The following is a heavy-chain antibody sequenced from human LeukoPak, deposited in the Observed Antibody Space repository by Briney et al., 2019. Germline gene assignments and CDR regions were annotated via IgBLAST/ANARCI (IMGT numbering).Heavy chain of an antibody. J-gene: IGHJ4*02. V-gene: IGHV3-23*01. D-gene: IGHD1-26*01. Sequence: PGGSLRLSCAASGFTFSSYAMSWVRQAPGKVLEWVSAISGSGGSTYYADSVKGRFSISSDNSKNTLYLQMNSLRAEDTAVYYCAKDLSDYWDYWGQGTLVTVSS. CDR1: GFTFSSYA. CDR2: ISGSGGST. CDR3: AKDLSDYWDY.